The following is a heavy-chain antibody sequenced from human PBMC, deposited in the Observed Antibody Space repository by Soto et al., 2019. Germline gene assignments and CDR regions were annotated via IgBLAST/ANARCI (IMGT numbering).Heavy chain of an antibody. CDR3: ARDYYDGSASDGLEI. V-gene: IGHV1-2*04. D-gene: IGHD3-16*01. J-gene: IGHJ3*02. CDR1: GYTFTGYY. Sequence: QEHLVQSGAEVKKPGASVKVSCKVTGYTFTGYYIHWVRQAPGQGLEWMGWINPNTGGANIAQKFQGWVTLTRYTSITTAYMEVNRLTSNDTAVYYCARDYYDGSASDGLEIWGQGTMVTVAS. CDR2: INPNTGGA.